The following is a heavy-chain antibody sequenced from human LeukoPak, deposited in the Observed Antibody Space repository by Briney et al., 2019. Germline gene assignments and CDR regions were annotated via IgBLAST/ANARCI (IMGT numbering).Heavy chain of an antibody. V-gene: IGHV1-69*05. CDR1: GGTFSSYA. CDR3: ASAGPSYGSGVDY. CDR2: IIPIFGTA. Sequence: SVKVSCKASGGTFSSYAISWVRQAPGQGLEWMGGIIPIFGTANYAQKFQGRVTITTDESTSTAYMELSSLRSEDTAVYYCASAGPSYGSGVDYWGQGTLVTVSS. D-gene: IGHD3-10*01. J-gene: IGHJ4*02.